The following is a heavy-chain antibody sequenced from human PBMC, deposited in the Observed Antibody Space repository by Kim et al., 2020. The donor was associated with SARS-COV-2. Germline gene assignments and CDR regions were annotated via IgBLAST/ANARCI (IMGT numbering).Heavy chain of an antibody. V-gene: IGHV3-30*04. CDR3: LVWSDYYDSSGLSY. Sequence: GGSLRLSCAASGFTFSSYAMHWVRQAPGKGLEWVAVISYDGSNKYYADSVKGRFTISRDNSKNTLYLQMNSLRAEDTAVYFALVWSDYYDSSGLSYWGQGTLVTVSS. CDR1: GFTFSSYA. J-gene: IGHJ4*02. D-gene: IGHD3-22*01. CDR2: ISYDGSNK.